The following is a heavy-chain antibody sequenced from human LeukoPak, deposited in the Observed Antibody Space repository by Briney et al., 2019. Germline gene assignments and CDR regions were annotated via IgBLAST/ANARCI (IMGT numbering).Heavy chain of an antibody. CDR1: GFTFSSYS. V-gene: IGHV3-48*01. CDR3: AELGITMIGGV. Sequence: PGGSLRLSSAASGFTFSSYSTNWVRPAPGKGLERVSYISSTSSVIYYAGSVKGRFTISRDNAKNSLYLQMNSLRAEDTAVYYCAELGITMIGGVWGKGTTVTISS. D-gene: IGHD3-10*02. J-gene: IGHJ6*04. CDR2: ISSTSSVI.